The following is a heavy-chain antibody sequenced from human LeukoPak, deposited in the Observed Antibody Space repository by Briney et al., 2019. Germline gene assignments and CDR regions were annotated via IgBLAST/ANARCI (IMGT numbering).Heavy chain of an antibody. CDR3: ARGPPYSSGWHWGHPFDY. CDR1: GGSISSSSYY. CDR2: IYYSGST. Sequence: SETLSLTCTVSGGSISSSSYYWGWIRQPPGKGLEWIGSIYYSGSTYYNPSLKSRVTISVDTSKNQFSLKLSSVTAADTAVYYCARGPPYSSGWHWGHPFDYWGQGTLVTVSS. D-gene: IGHD6-19*01. J-gene: IGHJ4*02. V-gene: IGHV4-39*01.